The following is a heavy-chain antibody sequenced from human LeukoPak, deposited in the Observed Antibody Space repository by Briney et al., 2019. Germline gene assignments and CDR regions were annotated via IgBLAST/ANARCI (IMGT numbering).Heavy chain of an antibody. CDR2: IYYSGST. J-gene: IGHJ6*03. V-gene: IGHV4-39*01. CDR1: GGSISSSSYY. CDR3: AGSILTGYPYYYYYMDV. D-gene: IGHD3-9*01. Sequence: KPSETLSLTCTVSGGSISSSSYYWGWIRQPPGKGLEWIGSIYYSGSTYYNPSLKSRVTISVDTSKNQFSLKLSSVTAADTAVYYCAGSILTGYPYYYYYMDVWGKGTTVTVSS.